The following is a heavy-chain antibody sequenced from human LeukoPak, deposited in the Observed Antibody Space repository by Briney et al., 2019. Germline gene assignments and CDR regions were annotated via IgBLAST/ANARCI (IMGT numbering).Heavy chain of an antibody. D-gene: IGHD1-14*01. Sequence: SETLSLTCTVSGGSISSSSYYWGWIRQPPGKGLEWIGSIYYSGSTYYNPSLKSRVTISVDTSKNQFSLKLSSVTAADTAVYYCARDRRRGKGPFDYWGQGTLVTVSS. CDR2: IYYSGST. J-gene: IGHJ4*02. V-gene: IGHV4-39*07. CDR3: ARDRRRGKGPFDY. CDR1: GGSISSSSYY.